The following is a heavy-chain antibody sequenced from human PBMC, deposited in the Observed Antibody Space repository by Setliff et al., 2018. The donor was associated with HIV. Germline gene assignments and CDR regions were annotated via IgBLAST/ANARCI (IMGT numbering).Heavy chain of an antibody. CDR1: GFNVSPYT. J-gene: IGHJ3*02. V-gene: IGHV3-21*06. CDR2: ISANSIHV. Sequence: SGGPLRLSCAASGFNVSPYTLTWVRQVPGKGLEWVSSISANSIHVYYAESLKGRFTISRDNARNSLYLQMNSLRVEDTAMYYCTSQGQNTFNIWGQGTMVTVSS. CDR3: TSQGQNTFNI.